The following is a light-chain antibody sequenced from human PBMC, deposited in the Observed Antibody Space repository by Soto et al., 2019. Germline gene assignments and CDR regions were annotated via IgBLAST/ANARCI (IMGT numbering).Light chain of an antibody. Sequence: QLVLTQSPSASASLGASVKLTCTLSSGHSSYAIAWHQQQPEKGPRYLMKLNSDGSHSKGDGIPDRFSGSSSEAERYLTISSLPSEDEADYYCQTWGTGIQGVFGGGTKLTVL. J-gene: IGLJ3*02. CDR2: LNSDGSH. CDR3: QTWGTGIQGV. CDR1: SGHSSYA. V-gene: IGLV4-69*01.